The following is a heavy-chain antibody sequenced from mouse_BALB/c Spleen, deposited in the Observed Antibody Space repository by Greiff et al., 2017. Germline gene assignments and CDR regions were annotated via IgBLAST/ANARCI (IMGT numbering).Heavy chain of an antibody. V-gene: IGHV3-8*02. Sequence: VQLKESGPSLVKPSQTLSLTCSVTGDSITSGYWNWIRKFPGNKLEYMGYISYSGSTYYNPSLKSRISITRDTSKNQYYLQLNSVTTEDTATYYCARFPYYGSRGYAMDYWGQGTSVTVSS. CDR1: GDSITSGY. CDR3: ARFPYYGSRGYAMDY. D-gene: IGHD1-1*01. CDR2: ISYSGST. J-gene: IGHJ4*01.